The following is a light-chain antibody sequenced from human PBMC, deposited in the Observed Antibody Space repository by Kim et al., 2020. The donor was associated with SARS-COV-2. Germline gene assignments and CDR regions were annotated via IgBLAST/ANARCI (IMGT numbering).Light chain of an antibody. Sequence: QSALTQPASVSGSPGQSITISCTGTSSDVGGYIYISWYQQQPGKAPKLMIYDVSHRPSGVSNRFSGSKSGNTASLTISGLQAEDDADYYCSSYTTTSTLVFGGGTQLTVL. V-gene: IGLV2-14*03. CDR1: SSDVGGYIY. J-gene: IGLJ3*02. CDR3: SSYTTTSTLV. CDR2: DVS.